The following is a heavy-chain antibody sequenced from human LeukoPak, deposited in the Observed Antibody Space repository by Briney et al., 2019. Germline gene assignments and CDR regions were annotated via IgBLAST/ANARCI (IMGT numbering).Heavy chain of an antibody. CDR3: ARSQADITMIDGDAFDI. CDR1: GYTFTGYY. D-gene: IGHD3-22*01. CDR2: INPNSGGT. Sequence: GASVKVSCKASGYTFTGYYMHWVRQAPGQGLEWMGWINPNSGGTNYAQKFQGRVTMTRDTSISTAYMELSRLRSDDTAVYYCARSQADITMIDGDAFDIWGQGTMVTVSS. V-gene: IGHV1-2*02. J-gene: IGHJ3*02.